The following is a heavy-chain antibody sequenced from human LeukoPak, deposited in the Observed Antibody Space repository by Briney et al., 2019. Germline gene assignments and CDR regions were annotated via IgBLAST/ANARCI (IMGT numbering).Heavy chain of an antibody. D-gene: IGHD3-3*01. Sequence: GASMKVSCKLSGYTGIELSMNWVRQAPGKGLEWLGGFVPEDAETVYAQKFQGRVTMTEDTSTDTAYMELSRLTSEDTAVYYCATHTIVGVVTYGFPIWGRGTLVTVSS. CDR1: GYTGIELS. CDR3: ATHTIVGVVTYGFPI. CDR2: FVPEDAET. V-gene: IGHV1-24*01. J-gene: IGHJ3*02.